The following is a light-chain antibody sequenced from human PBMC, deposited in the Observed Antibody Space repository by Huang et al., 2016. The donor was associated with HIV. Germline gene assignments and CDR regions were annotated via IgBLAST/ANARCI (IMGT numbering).Light chain of an antibody. CDR1: QSIDTN. Sequence: VVMTQSTATLSVSPGERATLSCGASQSIDTNLSWYQQKPGQSPRLLIFGASTRATGVPARFGGSGSGTEFTLTINSLQSEDFGIYYCQHYNKWPPAFGQGTKLEIK. CDR2: GAS. J-gene: IGKJ2*01. CDR3: QHYNKWPPA. V-gene: IGKV3-15*01.